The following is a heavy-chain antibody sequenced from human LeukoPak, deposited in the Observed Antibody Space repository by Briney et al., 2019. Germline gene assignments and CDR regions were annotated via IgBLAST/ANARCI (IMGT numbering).Heavy chain of an antibody. D-gene: IGHD2/OR15-2a*01. V-gene: IGHV4-59*10. CDR1: GGSFSGYY. CDR3: AREYGGKTFDP. Sequence: SETLSLTCAVYGGSFSGYYWSWIRQPPGKGLEWIGRIYTSGSTNYNPSLKSRVTISVDTSKNQFSLKLSSVTAADTAVYYCAREYGGKTFDPWGQGTLVTVSS. J-gene: IGHJ5*02. CDR2: IYTSGST.